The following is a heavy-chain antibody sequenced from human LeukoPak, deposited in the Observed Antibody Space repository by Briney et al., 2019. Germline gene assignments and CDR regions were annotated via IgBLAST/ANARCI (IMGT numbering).Heavy chain of an antibody. CDR1: GFTFSNYW. CDR3: ARGGGYCSGGSCWTYFDY. V-gene: IGHV3-74*01. CDR2: SSSDGSTT. Sequence: GGSLRLSCAASGFTFSNYWMNWVRQAPGKGLVWVSRSSSDGSTTSYVDSMRGRFTISRDNAKNTLYLQMNSLGAEDTAVYYCARGGGYCSGGSCWTYFDYWGQGTLVTVSS. D-gene: IGHD2-15*01. J-gene: IGHJ4*02.